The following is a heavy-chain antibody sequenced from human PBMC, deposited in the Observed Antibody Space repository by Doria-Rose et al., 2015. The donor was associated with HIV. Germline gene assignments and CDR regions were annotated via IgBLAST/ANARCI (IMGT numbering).Heavy chain of an antibody. J-gene: IGHJ4*02. D-gene: IGHD6-13*01. CDR3: ARIKSSRWYHKYYIDF. CDR2: IFSDDER. Sequence: QVTLKESGPVLVKPTETLTLTCTVSGVSLSSPGMGVSWTRQPPGKALEWLANIFSDDERSYKSSLKSRLTISRGTSKSQVVLTMTDMDPVDTATYYCARIKSSRWYHKYYIDFWGQGTLVIVSA. CDR1: GVSLSSPGMG. V-gene: IGHV2-26*01.